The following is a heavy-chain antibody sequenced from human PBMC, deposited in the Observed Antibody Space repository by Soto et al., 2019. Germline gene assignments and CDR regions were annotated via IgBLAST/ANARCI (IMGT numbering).Heavy chain of an antibody. CDR3: SKDLAPIAAAEHYHY. V-gene: IGHV3-23*01. Sequence: EVQLLESGGGLVQPGGSLRLSCAASGFTFSTYGMSWVRQAPGKGLEWVSIISGSGGSTYYADTVKGRFTISRDKYKDTLKQQMNNLGSADTALCQCSKDLAPIAAAEHYHYRGQG. CDR1: GFTFSTYG. D-gene: IGHD6-25*01. J-gene: IGHJ4*02. CDR2: ISGSGGST.